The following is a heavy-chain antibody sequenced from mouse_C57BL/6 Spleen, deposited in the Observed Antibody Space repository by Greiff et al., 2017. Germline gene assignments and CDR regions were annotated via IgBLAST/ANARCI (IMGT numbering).Heavy chain of an antibody. CDR2: IYPGDGDT. Sequence: VQLQQSGPELVKPGASVKISCKASGYAFSSSWMNWVKQRPGKGLEWIGRIYPGDGDTNYNGKFKGKATLTADKSSSTAYMQLISLTSEDSAVYFCARLEVITTVVATRDYWGQGTTLTVSS. CDR3: ARLEVITTVVATRDY. V-gene: IGHV1-82*01. CDR1: GYAFSSSW. J-gene: IGHJ2*01. D-gene: IGHD1-1*01.